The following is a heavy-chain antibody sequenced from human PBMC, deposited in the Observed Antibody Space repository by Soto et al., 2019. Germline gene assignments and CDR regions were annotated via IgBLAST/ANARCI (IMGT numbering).Heavy chain of an antibody. J-gene: IGHJ4*02. CDR3: ATGDSSGYYYHSFDY. V-gene: IGHV3-23*01. D-gene: IGHD3-22*01. Sequence: GSLRLSCAASGFTFSSYAMSWVRQAPGKGLEWVSAISGSGGSTYYADSVKGRFTISRDNSKNTLYLQMNSLRAEDTAVYYCATGDSSGYYYHSFDYWGQGTLVTVSS. CDR2: ISGSGGST. CDR1: GFTFSSYA.